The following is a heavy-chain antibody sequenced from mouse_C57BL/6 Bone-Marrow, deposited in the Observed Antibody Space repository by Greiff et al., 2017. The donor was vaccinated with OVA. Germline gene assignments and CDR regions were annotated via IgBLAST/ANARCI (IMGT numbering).Heavy chain of an antibody. CDR3: ARDYGSSYWDY. J-gene: IGHJ2*01. V-gene: IGHV1-4*01. D-gene: IGHD1-1*01. CDR1: GYTFTSYT. CDR2: INPSSGYT. Sequence: VQLQQSGAELARPGASVKMSCKASGYTFTSYTMHWVKQRPGQGLEWIGYINPSSGYTKYNQKFKDKATLTAAISSSTAYMQLSSLTSEDSAVYYCARDYGSSYWDYWGQGTTLTVSS.